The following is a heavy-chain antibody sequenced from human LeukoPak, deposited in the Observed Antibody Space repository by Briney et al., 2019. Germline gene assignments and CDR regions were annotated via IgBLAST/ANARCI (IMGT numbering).Heavy chain of an antibody. J-gene: IGHJ4*02. CDR2: ISSSGGNT. CDR3: GKEFSNSWLF. V-gene: IGHV3-23*01. Sequence: PGGSLRPSCADSGFTFNSYGMTWVRQAPGKGLEWVSSISSSGGNTYYADSVKGRFTISRDNSKNTLYQQMNSLRAEDTAIFYCGKEFSNSWLFWGQGTLVTVSS. CDR1: GFTFNSYG. D-gene: IGHD6-13*01.